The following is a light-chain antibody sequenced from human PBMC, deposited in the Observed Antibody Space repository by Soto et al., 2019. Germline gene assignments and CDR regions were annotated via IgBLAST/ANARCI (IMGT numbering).Light chain of an antibody. Sequence: QSALTQPASVSGSPGQSITISCAGTSADIGAFNYVSWYQHHPGKAPKLLIYDVSDRPSGVSTRFSASKSANTVSLTISGLQADDEGDYYCSSYSTTSALVFGGGTKLTVL. CDR1: SADIGAFNY. CDR2: DVS. J-gene: IGLJ2*01. CDR3: SSYSTTSALV. V-gene: IGLV2-14*03.